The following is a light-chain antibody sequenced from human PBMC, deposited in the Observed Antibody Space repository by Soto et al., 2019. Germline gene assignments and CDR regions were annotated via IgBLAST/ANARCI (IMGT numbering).Light chain of an antibody. Sequence: VLTQSPSSLAVSLGERATANCRSSQSVLDTSTNKSYLAWYQKKPGHPPKLLVHWASVREAGVPDRFSGGGSVTDFNLTISRLQAEDVAVYDCHEYYTTTQSYGQGTQLDIK. J-gene: IGKJ2*01. CDR3: HEYYTTTQS. V-gene: IGKV4-1*01. CDR1: QSVLDTSTNKSY. CDR2: WAS.